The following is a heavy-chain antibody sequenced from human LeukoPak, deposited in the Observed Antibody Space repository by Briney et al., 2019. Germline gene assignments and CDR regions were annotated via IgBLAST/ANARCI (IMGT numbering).Heavy chain of an antibody. Sequence: SETLSLTCTVSGGSISSGTYYWSWIRQPAGKGLEWIGRIYTSGSTNYNPSLKSRVTISVDTSKNQFSLKLSSVTAADTAVYYCARDRFWSGYSRTYIDYWGQGTLVTVSS. J-gene: IGHJ4*02. CDR1: GGSISSGTYY. D-gene: IGHD3-3*01. CDR3: ARDRFWSGYSRTYIDY. CDR2: IYTSGST. V-gene: IGHV4-61*02.